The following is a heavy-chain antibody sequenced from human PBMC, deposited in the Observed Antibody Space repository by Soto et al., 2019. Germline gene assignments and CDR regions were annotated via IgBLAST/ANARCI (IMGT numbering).Heavy chain of an antibody. CDR2: STNKVHSYST. D-gene: IGHD2-15*01. CDR3: VRSYCSGGHCCPFDV. J-gene: IGHJ4*02. V-gene: IGHV3-72*01. Sequence: PGRYLRLSCAASEFIFSSYSMNWVRQAPGRGLEWVGRSTNKVHSYSTEYAASVKGRCTISRDDSKNSMYLQMSSLKPEDTAVYYCVRSYCSGGHCCPFDVWGKGPVVTVAS. CDR1: EFIFSSYS.